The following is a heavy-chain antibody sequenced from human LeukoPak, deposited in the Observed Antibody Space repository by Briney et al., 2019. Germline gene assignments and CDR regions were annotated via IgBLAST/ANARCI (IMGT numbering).Heavy chain of an antibody. D-gene: IGHD3-10*01. CDR2: ISGSGSSI. V-gene: IGHV3-11*01. J-gene: IGHJ6*03. CDR1: GFSFSDYY. Sequence: PGGSLRLSCAASGFSFSDYYMRWIRQAPGKGLEWVSFISGSGSSIYYADSVKGRFTISRDNAKSSLYLQMNSLRAEDTAVYYCARARPVRGVIPDYDYYYMDVWGKGTTVTVSS. CDR3: ARARPVRGVIPDYDYYYMDV.